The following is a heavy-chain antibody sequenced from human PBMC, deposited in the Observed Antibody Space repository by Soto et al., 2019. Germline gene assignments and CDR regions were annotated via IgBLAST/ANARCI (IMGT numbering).Heavy chain of an antibody. CDR2: IYWDDDK. CDR3: TRKNYGDSPTDS. J-gene: IGHJ4*02. CDR1: GFSLSTRGVG. Sequence: QITLKESGPTLVKPTQTLTLTCTFSGFSLSTRGVGVGWIRQPPGKALEWLAVIYWDDDKRYSPSLQSRLTITKDTSKNQVVLTLTNMDPVDTATYSCTRKNYGDSPTDSWGQGTLVTVSS. V-gene: IGHV2-5*02. D-gene: IGHD4-17*01.